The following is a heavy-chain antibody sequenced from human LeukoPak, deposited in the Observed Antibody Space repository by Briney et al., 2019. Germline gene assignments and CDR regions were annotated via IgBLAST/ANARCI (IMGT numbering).Heavy chain of an antibody. CDR2: IYYSGST. D-gene: IGHD4-17*01. V-gene: IGHV4-59*01. J-gene: IGHJ5*02. CDR3: ARNRLRGGFDP. Sequence: SETLSLTCTVSGGSISSYYWSWIRQPPGKGLEWIGYIYYSGSTNYNPSLKSRVTISVDTSKNQFSLKLSSVTAADTAVYYCARNRLRGGFDPWGQGTLVTVSS. CDR1: GGSISSYY.